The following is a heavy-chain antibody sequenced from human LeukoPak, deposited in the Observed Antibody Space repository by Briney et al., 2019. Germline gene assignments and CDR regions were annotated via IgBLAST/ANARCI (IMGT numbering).Heavy chain of an antibody. Sequence: PGGSLRLSCAASGFTFSSNEMNWVRQAPGKGLEWVSYINSGGTIIYYADSVRGRFTISRDIAKNSLYLQMNSLRAEDTAVYYCARGWFVDWGQGTLVIVSS. CDR1: GFTFSSNE. V-gene: IGHV3-48*03. CDR2: INSGGTII. CDR3: ARGWFVD. D-gene: IGHD6-13*01. J-gene: IGHJ4*02.